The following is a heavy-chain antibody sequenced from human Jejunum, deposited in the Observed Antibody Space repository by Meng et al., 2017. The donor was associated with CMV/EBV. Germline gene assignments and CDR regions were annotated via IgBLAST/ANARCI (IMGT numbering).Heavy chain of an antibody. CDR1: GFSFGAYG. J-gene: IGHJ4*02. CDR3: AKERIELWYFDY. CDR2: ISGSGHLT. D-gene: IGHD2-21*01. Sequence: SGFSFGAYGMSWVRQAPGKGLEWVAAISGSGHLTHYADSVKGRFIISKDKSKNTLYLQMNTVTAEDTAIYYCAKERIELWYFDYWGQGTLVTVSS. V-gene: IGHV3-23*01.